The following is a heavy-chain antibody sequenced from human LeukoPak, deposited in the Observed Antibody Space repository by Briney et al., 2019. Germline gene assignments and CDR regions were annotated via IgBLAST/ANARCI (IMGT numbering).Heavy chain of an antibody. D-gene: IGHD6-13*01. CDR3: ARDSSSWGDYYYGMDV. V-gene: IGHV1-2*02. CDR2: INPDSGGT. J-gene: IGHJ6*02. CDR1: GYTLTGYY. Sequence: EASVKVSCKASGYTLTGYYMNWVRQAPGQGLEWMGWINPDSGGTNYAQKFQGRVTMTGDTSISTAYMELSRLTSDDTAVYYCARDSSSWGDYYYGMDVWGQGTTVTVSS.